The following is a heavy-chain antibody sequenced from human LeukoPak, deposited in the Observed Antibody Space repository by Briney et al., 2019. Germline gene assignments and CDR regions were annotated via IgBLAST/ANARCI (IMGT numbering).Heavy chain of an antibody. Sequence: SETLSLTCTVSGGSISSYYWSWIRQSPGKGLEWIGFIYHSGSANYNPSLQSRVTMSVDTSNNQFSLKLSSVTAADTAVYYCARLSYDILTDIWGQGTMVTVSS. D-gene: IGHD3-9*01. J-gene: IGHJ3*02. CDR2: IYHSGSA. V-gene: IGHV4-59*13. CDR3: ARLSYDILTDI. CDR1: GGSISSYY.